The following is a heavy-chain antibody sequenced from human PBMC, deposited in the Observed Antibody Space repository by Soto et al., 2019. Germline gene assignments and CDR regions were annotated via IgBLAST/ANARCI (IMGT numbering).Heavy chain of an antibody. CDR3: ARSEDAFGWFDP. V-gene: IGHV4-34*01. J-gene: IGHJ5*02. D-gene: IGHD3-10*01. CDR2: INHSGST. CDR1: GGSFSGYY. Sequence: SQTLSLTCAVYGGSFSGYYWSWIRQPPGKGLEWIGEINHSGSTNYNPSLKSRVTISVDTSKNQFSLKLSSVTAADTAVYYCARSEDAFGWFDPWGQGTLGTVSS.